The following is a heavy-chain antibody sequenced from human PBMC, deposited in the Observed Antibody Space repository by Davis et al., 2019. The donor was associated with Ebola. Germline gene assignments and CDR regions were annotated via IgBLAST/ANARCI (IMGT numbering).Heavy chain of an antibody. CDR2: ISAYNGNT. CDR3: ARDRQLGTLWFGVEAFDI. Sequence: ASVKVSCKASGYTFTSYGISWVRQAPGQGLEWMRWISAYNGNTNYAQNLQGRVTMTTDTSTSTAYMELRSLRSDDTAVYYCARDRQLGTLWFGVEAFDIWGQGTMVTVSS. J-gene: IGHJ3*02. CDR1: GYTFTSYG. D-gene: IGHD3-10*01. V-gene: IGHV1-18*01.